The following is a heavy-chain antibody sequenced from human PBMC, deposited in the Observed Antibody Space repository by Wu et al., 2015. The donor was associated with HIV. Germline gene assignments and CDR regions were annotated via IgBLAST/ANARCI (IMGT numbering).Heavy chain of an antibody. D-gene: IGHD3-9*01. CDR3: ARDKRGYDVLTGYXIYFDH. J-gene: IGHJ4*02. Sequence: QVHLMQSGSEVKKPGASMKVSCKASGYTFSDYYIQWVRQVPGQGLEWMGWINPNTGATNYAQKFEDRVSMTRETSITTAYMELRSLRSDDTAVYFCARDKRGYDVLTGYXIYFDHWGQGRQVTVSS. V-gene: IGHV1-2*02. CDR1: GYTFSDYY. CDR2: INPNTGAT.